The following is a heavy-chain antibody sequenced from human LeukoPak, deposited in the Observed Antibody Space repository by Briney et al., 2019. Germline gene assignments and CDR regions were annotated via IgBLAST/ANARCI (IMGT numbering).Heavy chain of an antibody. CDR1: GGSISSDY. J-gene: IGHJ4*02. Sequence: KPSETLSLACTVSGGSISSDYWSWIRQPPGKGLEWIAYIYSSGSTNYNPSLKSRVTISVDTSKNQSSLKLSSVTPADTAVYYCARGAYSSSWLFDSWGQGTLVTVSS. CDR3: ARGAYSSSWLFDS. D-gene: IGHD6-13*01. CDR2: IYSSGST. V-gene: IGHV4-59*01.